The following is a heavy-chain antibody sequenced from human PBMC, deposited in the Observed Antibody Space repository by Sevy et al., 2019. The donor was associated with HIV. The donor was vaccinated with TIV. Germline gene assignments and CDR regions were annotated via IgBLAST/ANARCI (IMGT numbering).Heavy chain of an antibody. Sequence: GGSLTLSCAASGFTFSKYSMSWVRQPPGKGLEWVSTLSFGCGEINYADSAKGRFTISRDNSKSSVYLQMNNLRPEDTAVYYCAREGCTKPHDYWGQGTLVTVSS. CDR3: AREGCTKPHDY. CDR1: GFTFSKYS. J-gene: IGHJ4*02. D-gene: IGHD2-8*01. V-gene: IGHV3-23*01. CDR2: LSFGCGEI.